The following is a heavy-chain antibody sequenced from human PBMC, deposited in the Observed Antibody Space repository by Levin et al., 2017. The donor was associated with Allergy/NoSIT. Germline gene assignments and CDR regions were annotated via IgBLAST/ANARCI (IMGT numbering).Heavy chain of an antibody. J-gene: IGHJ4*02. D-gene: IGHD4-17*01. CDR1: GFTVSSNY. Sequence: GGSLRLSCAASGFTVSSNYMSWVRQAPGKGLEWVSVIYSGGSTYYAESVKGRFIISRDTSKNMLYLQMNSLRPEDTAVYYCARQDYGDYAHSDYWGQGTLVTVSS. CDR2: IYSGGST. V-gene: IGHV3-53*05. CDR3: ARQDYGDYAHSDY.